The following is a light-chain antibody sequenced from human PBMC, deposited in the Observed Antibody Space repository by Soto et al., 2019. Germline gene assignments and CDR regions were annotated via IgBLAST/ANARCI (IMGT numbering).Light chain of an antibody. Sequence: QSVLTQPASVSGSPGQSITISCTGTSSDVGSYNDVSWYQQHPGKVPKLMIYEVTKRPSGVSNRFSGSKSGNTASLTISGLQAEDEADYYCWAYAGSSTFVIFGGGTKLTVL. CDR3: WAYAGSSTFVI. CDR1: SSDVGSYND. CDR2: EVT. J-gene: IGLJ2*01. V-gene: IGLV2-23*02.